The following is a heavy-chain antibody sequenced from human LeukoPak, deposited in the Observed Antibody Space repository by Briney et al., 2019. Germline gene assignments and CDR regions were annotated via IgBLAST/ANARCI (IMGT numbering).Heavy chain of an antibody. CDR2: ISSSSSHT. CDR1: GFTFSDYY. J-gene: IGHJ4*02. CDR3: ARDYDSSGYFDY. D-gene: IGHD3-22*01. V-gene: IGHV3-11*05. Sequence: GGSLRLSCAASGFTFSDYYMTWIRQAPGKGLECVSYISSSSSHTNYADSVKGRFTISRDNAKNSLYLQMNSLRAEDTAVYYCARDYDSSGYFDYWGQGILVTVSS.